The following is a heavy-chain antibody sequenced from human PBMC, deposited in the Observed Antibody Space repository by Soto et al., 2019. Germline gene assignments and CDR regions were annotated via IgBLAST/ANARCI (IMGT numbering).Heavy chain of an antibody. J-gene: IGHJ4*02. CDR1: GGTVGAYT. CDR2: IISILDIP. D-gene: IGHD6-6*01. V-gene: IGHV1-69*02. CDR3: ARDNGTSSLDY. Sequence: QVQLVQSGAEVKKPGSSVKVSCEASGGTVGAYTINWVRQAPGQGLEWMGRIISILDIPNYAQKFQGRLTIIADTSTSTTYMELRNLRSEDTATYYCARDNGTSSLDYWGQGTLVTVSS.